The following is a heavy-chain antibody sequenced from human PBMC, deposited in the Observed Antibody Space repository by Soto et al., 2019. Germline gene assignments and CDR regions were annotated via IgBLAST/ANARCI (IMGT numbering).Heavy chain of an antibody. Sequence: GGSLRLSCSASGFTFSNYDMNWVRLAPGRGLEWLSFITGGGTTVYYADSVQGRFTISRDNAKNSLYLQMNSLRVEDTAVYYCARDYSLYDGDGMAIWGQGTTVTVSS. D-gene: IGHD3-16*01. CDR2: ITGGGTTV. CDR3: ARDYSLYDGDGMAI. J-gene: IGHJ6*02. CDR1: GFTFSNYD. V-gene: IGHV3-48*03.